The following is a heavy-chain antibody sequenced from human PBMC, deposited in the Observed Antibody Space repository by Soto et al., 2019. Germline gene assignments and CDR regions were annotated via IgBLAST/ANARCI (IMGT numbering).Heavy chain of an antibody. CDR3: ARHNPPGSGPFDY. Sequence: ETLSLTCTVSGGSISSYYWSWIRQPPGKGLEWIGYIYYSGSTNYNPSLKSRVTISVDTSKNQFSLKLSSVTAADTAVYYCARHNPPGSGPFDYWGQGTLVTVSS. D-gene: IGHD2-15*01. CDR1: GGSISSYY. CDR2: IYYSGST. V-gene: IGHV4-59*08. J-gene: IGHJ4*02.